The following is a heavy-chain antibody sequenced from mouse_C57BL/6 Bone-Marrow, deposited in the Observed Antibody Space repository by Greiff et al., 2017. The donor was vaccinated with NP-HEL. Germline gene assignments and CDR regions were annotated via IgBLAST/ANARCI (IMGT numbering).Heavy chain of an antibody. D-gene: IGHD1-1*01. CDR1: GFSFNTYA. V-gene: IGHV10-1*01. J-gene: IGHJ4*01. Sequence: GGGLVQPKGSLKLSCAASGFSFNTYAMNWVRQAPGKGLEWVARIRSKSNNYATYYADSVKDRFTISRDDSESMLYLQMNNLKTEDTAMYYCVRHDGSSPCYAMDYWGQGTSVTVSS. CDR2: IRSKSNNYAT. CDR3: VRHDGSSPCYAMDY.